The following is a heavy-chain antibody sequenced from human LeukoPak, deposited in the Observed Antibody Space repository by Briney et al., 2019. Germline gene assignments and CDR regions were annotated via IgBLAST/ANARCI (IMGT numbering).Heavy chain of an antibody. CDR2: IYYSGST. J-gene: IGHJ4*02. D-gene: IGHD3-22*01. V-gene: IGHV4-59*01. CDR3: ARERYYYDSSGYSYYFDY. Sequence: PSETLSLTCTVSGGSISSYYWRWIRQPPGKGLEWIGYIYYSGSTNYNPSLKSRVTISVDTSKNQFSLKLSSVTAADSAVYYCARERYYYDSSGYSYYFDYWGQGTLVTVSS. CDR1: GGSISSYY.